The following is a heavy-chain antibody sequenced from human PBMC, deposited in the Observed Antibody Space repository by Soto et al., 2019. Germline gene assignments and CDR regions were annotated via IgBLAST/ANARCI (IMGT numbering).Heavy chain of an antibody. CDR2: IYHSGSA. CDR3: ARAMTTVTTIDY. V-gene: IGHV4-30-2*01. CDR1: GGSISSGGYS. D-gene: IGHD4-17*01. J-gene: IGHJ4*02. Sequence: SETLSLTCAVSGGSISSGGYSWSWIRQPPGKGLEWIGYIYHSGSAYYNPSLKSRVTISVDRSKNQFSLKLSSVTAADTAVYYCARAMTTVTTIDYWGQGTLVTVSS.